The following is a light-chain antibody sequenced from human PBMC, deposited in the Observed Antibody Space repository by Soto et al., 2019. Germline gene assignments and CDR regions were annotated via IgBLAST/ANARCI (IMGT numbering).Light chain of an antibody. CDR3: RSYTSNSTLLI. CDR1: RSDVCGYNY. Sequence: QSVLAQPASVSGSAEQSITISCTGTRSDVCGYNYVSWYQHHPCKAPKLMIYEFSSRHSGVSYRFSGSKSGNTASLTISGLQADDEAEYYCRSYTSNSTLLIFGTGTKVTVL. CDR2: EFS. J-gene: IGLJ1*01. V-gene: IGLV2-14*01.